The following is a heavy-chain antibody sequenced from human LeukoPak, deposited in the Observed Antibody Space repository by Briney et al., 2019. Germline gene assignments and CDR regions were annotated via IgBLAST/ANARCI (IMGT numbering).Heavy chain of an antibody. CDR2: TSGSGSSP. Sequence: GGSLRLSCAASGFTFSSYGMNWVRQAPGKGLEWVSATSGSGSSPNYSDSVKGRFTISRDNSKNTLHLQMNSLRAEDTAVYYCAKTTGGNAYDYIDYWGQGTLVTVSS. CDR1: GFTFSSYG. D-gene: IGHD5-12*01. CDR3: AKTTGGNAYDYIDY. V-gene: IGHV3-23*01. J-gene: IGHJ4*02.